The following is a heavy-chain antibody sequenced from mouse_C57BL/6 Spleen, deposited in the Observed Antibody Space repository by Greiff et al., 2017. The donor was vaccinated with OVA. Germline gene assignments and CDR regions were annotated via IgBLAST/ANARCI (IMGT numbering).Heavy chain of an antibody. Sequence: DVKLVESGPGLVKPSQSLSLTCSVTGYSITSGYYWNWIRQFPGNKLEWMGYISYDGSNNYNPSLKNRISITRDTSKNQFFLKLNSVTTEDTATYYCARDSGTSAMDYWGQGTSVTVSS. V-gene: IGHV3-6*01. CDR1: GYSITSGYY. CDR2: ISYDGSN. D-gene: IGHD5-1*01. J-gene: IGHJ4*01. CDR3: ARDSGTSAMDY.